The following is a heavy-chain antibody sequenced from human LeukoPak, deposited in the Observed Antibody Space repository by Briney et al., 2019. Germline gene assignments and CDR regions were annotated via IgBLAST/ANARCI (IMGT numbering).Heavy chain of an antibody. Sequence: QPGGSLRLSCEASGFTFSTYGMHWVRQAPGKGLEWVALMSYDGSDKSYADSVKGRFTISRDNSKSTLYLQMDSLRGDDAAVYYCAKAVGSISWSFDYWGQGTLVTVSS. J-gene: IGHJ4*02. D-gene: IGHD6-13*01. CDR3: AKAVGSISWSFDY. CDR2: MSYDGSDK. V-gene: IGHV3-30*18. CDR1: GFTFSTYG.